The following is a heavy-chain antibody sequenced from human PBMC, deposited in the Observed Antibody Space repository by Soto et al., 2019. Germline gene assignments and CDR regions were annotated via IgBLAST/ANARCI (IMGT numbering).Heavy chain of an antibody. CDR3: AKDLGYCSGGSCLRFDY. CDR1: GFTFSSYA. J-gene: IGHJ4*02. D-gene: IGHD2-15*01. Sequence: EVQLLESGGGLVQPGGSLRLSCAASGFTFSSYAMTWVRQAPGKGLEWVSAISGSGSSTYYADSLKGRFTISRDNSKNTLYLQMSSVRAEDTALYYCAKDLGYCSGGSCLRFDYWGRGTLVTVSS. V-gene: IGHV3-23*01. CDR2: ISGSGSST.